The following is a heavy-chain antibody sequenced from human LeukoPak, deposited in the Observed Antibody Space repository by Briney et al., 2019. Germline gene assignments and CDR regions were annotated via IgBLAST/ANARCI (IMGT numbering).Heavy chain of an antibody. CDR2: INPNSGGT. Sequence: ASVKVSRKASGYTFTGYYMHWVRQAPGQGLEWMGWINPNSGGTNYAQKFQGWVTMTRDTSISTAYMELSRLRSDDTAVYYCARDGDYYYYGMDVWGQGTTVTVSS. J-gene: IGHJ6*02. V-gene: IGHV1-2*04. CDR3: ARDGDYYYYGMDV. CDR1: GYTFTGYY. D-gene: IGHD3-3*01.